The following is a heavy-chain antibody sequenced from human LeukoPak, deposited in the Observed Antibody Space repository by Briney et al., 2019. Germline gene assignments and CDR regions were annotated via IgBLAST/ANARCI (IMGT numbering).Heavy chain of an antibody. CDR3: ARTPFGELGDWFDP. Sequence: SQTLSLTCTVSGGSIGSGSYYWSWIRQPAGKGLEWIGRIYTSGSTNYNPSLKSRVTISVDTSKNQFSLKLSSVTAADTAVYYCARTPFGELGDWFDPWGQGTLVTVSS. J-gene: IGHJ5*02. D-gene: IGHD3-10*01. V-gene: IGHV4-61*02. CDR2: IYTSGST. CDR1: GGSIGSGSYY.